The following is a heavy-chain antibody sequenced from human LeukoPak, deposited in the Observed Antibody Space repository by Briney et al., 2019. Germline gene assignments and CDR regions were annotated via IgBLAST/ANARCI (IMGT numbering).Heavy chain of an antibody. CDR3: ARESSRITIFGVVKG. V-gene: IGHV4-34*01. Sequence: SETLSLTCAVYGGSFSGYYWSWIRQPPGKGLEWIGEINHSGSTNYNPSLKSRVTISVDTSKNQFSLKLSSVTAADTAVYYCARESSRITIFGVVKGGGQGTLVTVSS. D-gene: IGHD3-3*01. CDR2: INHSGST. CDR1: GGSFSGYY. J-gene: IGHJ4*02.